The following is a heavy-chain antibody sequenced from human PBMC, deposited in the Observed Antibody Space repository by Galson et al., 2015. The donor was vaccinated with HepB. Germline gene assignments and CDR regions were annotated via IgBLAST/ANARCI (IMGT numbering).Heavy chain of an antibody. D-gene: IGHD3-16*01. V-gene: IGHV3-7*03. CDR2: IKQDESEE. J-gene: IGHJ6*02. CDR1: GFRLRSYW. Sequence: SLRLSCAASGFRLRSYWMSWVRQAPGKGLEWVANIKQDESEEYFVDSVKGRFTISRGNAENSLYLQMNNLRAEDTAMYYCARVSWYSVLMITHWGQGTTVTVSS. CDR3: ARVSWYSVLMITH.